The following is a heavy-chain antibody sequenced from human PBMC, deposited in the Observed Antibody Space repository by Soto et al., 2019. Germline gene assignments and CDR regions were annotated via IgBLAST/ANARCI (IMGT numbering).Heavy chain of an antibody. V-gene: IGHV4-59*08. Sequence: SETLSLTCTVSGGSISSYYWSWIRQPPGKGLEWIGYIYYSGSTNYNPSLKSRVTISVDTSKNQFSLKLSSVTAADTAVYYCASLRAAAGLIDYWYFDLWGRGTLVTVSS. D-gene: IGHD6-13*01. CDR2: IYYSGST. CDR3: ASLRAAAGLIDYWYFDL. CDR1: GGSISSYY. J-gene: IGHJ2*01.